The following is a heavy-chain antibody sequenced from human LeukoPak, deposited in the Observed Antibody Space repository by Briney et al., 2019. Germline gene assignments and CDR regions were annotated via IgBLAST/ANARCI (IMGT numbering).Heavy chain of an antibody. CDR2: ISSGGGTI. J-gene: IGHJ4*02. V-gene: IGHV3-11*01. CDR3: ARDLEAAAGRPPFDY. Sequence: GGSLRLSCAASGFTFDNYGMSWVRQAPGKGLEWVSYISSGGGTIYYADSVKGRFTISRDNAKNSLYLQMNSLRAEDTAFYYCARDLEAAAGRPPFDYWGRGTLVTVSS. D-gene: IGHD6-13*01. CDR1: GFTFDNYG.